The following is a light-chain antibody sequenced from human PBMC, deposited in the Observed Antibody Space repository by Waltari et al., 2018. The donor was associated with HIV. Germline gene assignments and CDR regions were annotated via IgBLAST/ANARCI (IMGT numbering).Light chain of an antibody. V-gene: IGKV4-1*01. CDR3: QQYYSTPT. Sequence: DIVLTQSPETLSVSLGERAAIHCKSEKSVLSPSNNVNYFAWYQQRPGQRPTLLFSEASSRSSGVPARFTAGGSRTDFTLTIDDLQADDVAVYFCQQYYSTPTFGRGTQLV. CDR1: KSVLSPSNNVNY. CDR2: EAS. J-gene: IGKJ5*01.